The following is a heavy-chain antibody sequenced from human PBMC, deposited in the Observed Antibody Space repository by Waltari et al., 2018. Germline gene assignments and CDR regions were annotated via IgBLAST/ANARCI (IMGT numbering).Heavy chain of an antibody. D-gene: IGHD3-22*01. CDR3: ASARFLYYDSSGYYLPDY. J-gene: IGHJ4*02. CDR2: VDPEDGET. CDR1: GYTFTDYY. Sequence: EVQLVQSGAEVKKPGATVKISCKASGYTFTDYYMHWVQQAPGKGLEWMGRVDPEDGETIYAEKFQGRVTITADTSTDTAYMELSSLRSEDTAVYYCASARFLYYDSSGYYLPDYWGQGTLVTVSS. V-gene: IGHV1-69-2*01.